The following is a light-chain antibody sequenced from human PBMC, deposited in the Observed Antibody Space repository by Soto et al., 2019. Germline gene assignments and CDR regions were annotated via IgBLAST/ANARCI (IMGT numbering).Light chain of an antibody. CDR2: LGS. J-gene: IGKJ2*01. CDR1: QSLLHSTGDNY. V-gene: IGKV2-28*01. CDR3: VEALPSPYT. Sequence: DIVMPQSPLSLPVTPGEPAAISCRPSQSLLHSTGDNYLDRYLQKPGQSPQLLIYLGSNRASGVPDRFSGSGAGIDFTLKISRVEAEDVGVYYCVEALPSPYTFGQGTKLEIK.